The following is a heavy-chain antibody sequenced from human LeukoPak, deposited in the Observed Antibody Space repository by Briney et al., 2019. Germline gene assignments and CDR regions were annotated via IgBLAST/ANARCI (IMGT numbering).Heavy chain of an antibody. CDR1: GYSISSGYY. CDR2: IYHGGST. J-gene: IGHJ4*02. CDR3: ARRWGGSHPGVYYFDY. V-gene: IGHV4-38-2*01. Sequence: SETLSLTCAVSGYSISSGYYWGWIRQPPGKGLEWIGSIYHGGSTYYNPSLKSRVTISIDTSKNQFSLKLSSVTAADTAVYYCARRWGGSHPGVYYFDYWGQGTLVTVSS. D-gene: IGHD1-26*01.